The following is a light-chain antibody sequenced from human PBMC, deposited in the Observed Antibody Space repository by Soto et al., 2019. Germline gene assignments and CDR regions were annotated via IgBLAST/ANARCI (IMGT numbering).Light chain of an antibody. CDR2: GAS. V-gene: IGKV3-11*01. J-gene: IGKJ3*01. CDR1: QSVSIY. Sequence: EGVFKKSPTALCCATGERATLSCRASQSVSIYLAWLQQKPGQAPRLLFYGASTRATGLPARFSGTGSGTEFTLTINSLPAEDSTLYSCQPRSNWPPVFGPGTKVDIK. CDR3: QPRSNWPPV.